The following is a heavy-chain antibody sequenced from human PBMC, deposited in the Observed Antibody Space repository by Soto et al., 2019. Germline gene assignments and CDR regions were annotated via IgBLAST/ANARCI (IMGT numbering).Heavy chain of an antibody. CDR1: GDSISSYY. V-gene: IGHV4-59*01. CDR2: LYYGRSA. J-gene: IGHJ4*02. Sequence: QVQLQESGPGLVKPSETLSLACAVSGDSISSYYCMWIRQPPGNGLESIGYLYYGRSANYNPSLKSRVTLSVDTSTNQCSLTLSSMTAADTAVYYFALRSMAVVPEYWGQGTLVTVSS. CDR3: ALRSMAVVPEY. D-gene: IGHD3-22*01.